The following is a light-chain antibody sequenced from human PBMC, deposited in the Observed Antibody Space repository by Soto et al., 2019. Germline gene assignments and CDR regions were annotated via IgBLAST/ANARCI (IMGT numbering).Light chain of an antibody. CDR2: ESN. V-gene: IGLV1-51*02. CDR3: ASWDHSLSGYV. Sequence: QSVLTQPPSVSAAPGQKVTISCPGTISNIGNNYVSWYQQLPGAAPTLLIYESNRRPTGIPDRFSGSKSATSATLDITGLQTGDEADYYCASWDHSLSGYVFGSGTKVTVL. J-gene: IGLJ1*01. CDR1: ISNIGNNY.